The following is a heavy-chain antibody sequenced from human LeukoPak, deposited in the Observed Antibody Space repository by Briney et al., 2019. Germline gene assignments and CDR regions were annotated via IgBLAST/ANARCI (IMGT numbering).Heavy chain of an antibody. CDR1: GFTFSSYW. CDR2: IKQDGSEK. J-gene: IGHJ4*02. D-gene: IGHD6-13*01. CDR3: GSSGTPVDY. V-gene: IGHV3-7*01. Sequence: GGSLRLSCVASGFTFSSYWMSWVRQAPGKGLEWVANIKQDGSEKYYVDSVKGQFTISRDNTKNSLYLQMNSLRAEDTAVYYCGSSGTPVDYWGQGTLVTVSS.